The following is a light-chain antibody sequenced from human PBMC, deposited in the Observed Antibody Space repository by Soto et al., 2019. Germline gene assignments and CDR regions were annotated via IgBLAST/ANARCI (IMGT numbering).Light chain of an antibody. CDR1: QSISSW. V-gene: IGKV1-5*01. CDR2: DAS. J-gene: IGKJ1*01. CDR3: QQYNSYSPG. Sequence: DIQMTQSPSTLSASVGDRVTITCRASQSISSWLAWYQQKPGKAPKLLIYDASSLESGVPSRFSGSGSGTEFTLTISSLQPDDFATYYCQQYNSYSPGFGQGAKV.